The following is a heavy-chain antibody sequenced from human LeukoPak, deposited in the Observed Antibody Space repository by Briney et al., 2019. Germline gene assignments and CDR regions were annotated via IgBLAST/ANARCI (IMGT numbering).Heavy chain of an antibody. CDR3: ARDPLRYLRVGHYGN. CDR1: GFHSSNSA. Sequence: GGSLRLSCAPSGFHSSNSAMSWVCQVPGKGLEWVSSIDYDSSHIYYAASVRGRFTISRDNARNSVYLQMNSLRVEDTAVYYCARDPLRYLRVGHYGNWGQGTLVAVSS. D-gene: IGHD3-9*01. V-gene: IGHV3-21*01. J-gene: IGHJ4*02. CDR2: IDYDSSHI.